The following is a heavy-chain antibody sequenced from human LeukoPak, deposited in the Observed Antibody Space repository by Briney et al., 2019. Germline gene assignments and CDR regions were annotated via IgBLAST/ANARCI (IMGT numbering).Heavy chain of an antibody. CDR2: ISGSGGST. CDR3: AKDVSSSWYYFDY. J-gene: IGHJ4*02. D-gene: IGHD6-13*01. CDR1: GFTFSSYG. Sequence: GGSLRLSCAASGFTFSSYGMSWVRQAPGKGLEWVSGISGSGGSTDYADSVKGRFTISRDNSKKTLYLQMNSLRAEDTAVYYCAKDVSSSWYYFDYWGQGTLVTVSS. V-gene: IGHV3-23*01.